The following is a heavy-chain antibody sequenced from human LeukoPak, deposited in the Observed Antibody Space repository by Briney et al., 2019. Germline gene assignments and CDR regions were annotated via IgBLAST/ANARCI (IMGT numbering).Heavy chain of an antibody. J-gene: IGHJ6*03. CDR3: ALGSTDRRWAQGNYDSSGHYYYYYMDV. Sequence: ASVKVSCKGSGGTFSSYAISWVQQAPGQGLEWMGGIDPIFGTANYAQKFQGRVTITTHESTSTAYTELSSLRSEDTAVHYCALGSTDRRWAQGNYDSSGHYYYYYMDVWGKGTTVTVSS. D-gene: IGHD3-22*01. CDR1: GGTFSSYA. V-gene: IGHV1-69*05. CDR2: IDPIFGTA.